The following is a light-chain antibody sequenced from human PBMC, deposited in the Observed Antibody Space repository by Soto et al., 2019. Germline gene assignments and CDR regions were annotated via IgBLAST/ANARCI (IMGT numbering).Light chain of an antibody. J-gene: IGLJ2*01. CDR1: SSNIGSNS. CDR2: TNN. CDR3: AAWDDSLNGPV. Sequence: QSVLTQPPSASGTPGQTVTISCSGGSSNIGSNSVSWYQQLQGSAPKLLIYTNNQRPSGVPDRFSGSKSGTSASLAVSGLQSEDEGDYYCAAWDDSLNGPVFGGGTKVTVL. V-gene: IGLV1-44*01.